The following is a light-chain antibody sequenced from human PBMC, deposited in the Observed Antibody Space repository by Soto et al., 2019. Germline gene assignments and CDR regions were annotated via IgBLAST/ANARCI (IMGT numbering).Light chain of an antibody. CDR3: QQHSSYPRT. Sequence: EIVLTQSPGTLSVSPGERVTLSCRASQSVDIDLTWYQQKPGQAPRLLIYGASTRATDVPGRFRGSGAGAEFTLTISSLQSEDFAAYYCQQHSSYPRTFGQGTKVEIK. J-gene: IGKJ1*01. CDR2: GAS. CDR1: QSVDID. V-gene: IGKV3D-15*01.